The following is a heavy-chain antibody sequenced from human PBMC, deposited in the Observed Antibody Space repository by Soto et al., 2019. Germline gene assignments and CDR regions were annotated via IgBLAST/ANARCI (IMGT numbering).Heavy chain of an antibody. CDR1: GGTFSSYA. V-gene: IGHV1-69*01. CDR2: IIPIFGTA. CDR3: ARDDTPVTRYYYYYGMDV. J-gene: IGHJ6*02. Sequence: QVQLVQSGAEVKKPGSSVKVSCKASGGTFSSYAISWVRQAPGQGLEWMGGIIPIFGTANYAQKFQGRVTITADESTSTAYMELSSLRSEDTAVYYCARDDTPVTRYYYYYGMDVWGQGTTVTVSS.